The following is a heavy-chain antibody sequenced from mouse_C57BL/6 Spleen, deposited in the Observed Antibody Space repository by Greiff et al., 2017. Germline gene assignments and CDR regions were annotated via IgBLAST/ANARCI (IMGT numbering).Heavy chain of an antibody. J-gene: IGHJ3*01. D-gene: IGHD2-1*01. CDR3: ARGPIYYGNGFAY. CDR2: IHPNSGST. V-gene: IGHV1-64*01. CDR1: GYTFTSYW. Sequence: QVQLQQPGAELVKPGASVKLSCKASGYTFTSYWMHWVKQRPGQGLEWIGMIHPNSGSTNYNEKFKSKATLTVDKSSSTAYMQLSSLTSEDSAVYYCARGPIYYGNGFAYWGQGTLVTVSA.